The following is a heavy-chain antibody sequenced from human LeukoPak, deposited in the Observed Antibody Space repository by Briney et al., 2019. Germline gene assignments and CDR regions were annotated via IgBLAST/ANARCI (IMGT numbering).Heavy chain of an antibody. J-gene: IGHJ4*02. CDR3: ARGPRGGNWNEALDY. CDR1: GYSFTTYC. CDR2: FFPGDSDR. V-gene: IGHV5-51*01. Sequence: GESLKISCKASGYSFTTYCIGWVRQMPGEGLEWMGMFFPGDSDRRYSPSFQGQVTISADKSVTTAYLQWNSLKASDTAIYYCARGPRGGNWNEALDYWGQGTLVTVSS. D-gene: IGHD1-1*01.